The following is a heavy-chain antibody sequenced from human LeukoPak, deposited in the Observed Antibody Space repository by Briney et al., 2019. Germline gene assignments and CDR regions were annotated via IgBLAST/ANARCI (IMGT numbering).Heavy chain of an antibody. V-gene: IGHV4-34*01. D-gene: IGHD6-19*01. J-gene: IGHJ4*02. Sequence: PSETLSLTCAVYGGSFSGYYWSWIRQPPGKGLEWIGEINHSGSTNYNPSLKSRVTILVDTSKNQFSLKLSSVTAADTAVYYCARGGSSGWYFNLRGLNYWGQGTLVTVSS. CDR2: INHSGST. CDR1: GGSFSGYY. CDR3: ARGGSSGWYFNLRGLNY.